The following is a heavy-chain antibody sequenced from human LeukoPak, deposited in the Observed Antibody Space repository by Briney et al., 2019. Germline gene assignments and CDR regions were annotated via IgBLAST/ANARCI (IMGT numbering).Heavy chain of an antibody. CDR1: GFTFSRDS. V-gene: IGHV3-48*01. CDR2: INGGGSPI. J-gene: IGHJ3*02. Sequence: GGSLRLSCAASGFTFSRDSMNWVRQAPGKGLEWVSYINGGGSPIFYADSVRGRFTISRDNAKSSLHLQMNSLRAEDTAVYYCAKATARYDAFDIWGQGTMVTVSS. CDR3: AKATARYDAFDI. D-gene: IGHD6-6*01.